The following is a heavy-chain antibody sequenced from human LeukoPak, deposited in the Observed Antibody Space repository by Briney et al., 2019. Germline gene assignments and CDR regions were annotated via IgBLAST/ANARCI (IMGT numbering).Heavy chain of an antibody. D-gene: IGHD3-10*01. CDR3: AKDRGYYFDY. Sequence: GGSLRLSCAASGFSFSAFAMHWVRQAPGKGLEWVAVSSYDGRHKYYTDSVKGRFTISRDNSKNTLYLQMNSLRAEDTAVYYCAKDRGYYFDYWGQGTLVTVSS. J-gene: IGHJ4*02. CDR1: GFSFSAFA. V-gene: IGHV3-30*04. CDR2: SSYDGRHK.